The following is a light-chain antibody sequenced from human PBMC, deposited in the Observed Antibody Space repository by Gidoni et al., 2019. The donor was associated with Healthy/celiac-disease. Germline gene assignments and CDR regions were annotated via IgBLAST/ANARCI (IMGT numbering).Light chain of an antibody. CDR3: QQYNSYWT. CDR1: QSISSW. Sequence: DIQMTQSPSTPSASVGDSVTITCRASQSISSWLAWYLQKPGKAPKLLIYKASSLESGVPSRFSGSGSGTEFTLTISSLQPEDFATYYCQQYNSYWTFGQGTKVEIK. CDR2: KAS. J-gene: IGKJ1*01. V-gene: IGKV1-5*03.